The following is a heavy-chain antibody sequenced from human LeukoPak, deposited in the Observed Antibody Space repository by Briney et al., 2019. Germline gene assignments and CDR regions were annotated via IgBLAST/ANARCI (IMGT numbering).Heavy chain of an antibody. CDR2: IYYSGST. CDR3: ARGRGQLWFSDH. J-gene: IGHJ4*02. CDR1: GGSISSSSYY. V-gene: IGHV4-39*01. Sequence: KPSETLSLTCTVSGGSISSSSYYWGWIRQPPGKGLEWIGSIYYSGSTYYNPSLKSRVTISVDTSKDQFSLKLSSVTAADTAVYYCARGRGQLWFSDHWGQGTLVTVSS. D-gene: IGHD5-18*01.